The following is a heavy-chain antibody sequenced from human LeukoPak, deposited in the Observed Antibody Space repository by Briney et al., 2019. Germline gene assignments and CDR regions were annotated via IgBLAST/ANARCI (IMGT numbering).Heavy chain of an antibody. V-gene: IGHV3-74*01. CDR3: ARRAPWVDL. CDR2: INSDGSNT. Sequence: PGGSLRLSCVASGFTFSNYWVHWVRHAPGKRLVWVSLINSDGSNTYYADSVKGRFTISRDNAKSTVYLQMNSLRAEDTAIYYCARRAPWVDLWGQGTLVTVSS. J-gene: IGHJ4*02. CDR1: GFTFSNYW. D-gene: IGHD1-26*01.